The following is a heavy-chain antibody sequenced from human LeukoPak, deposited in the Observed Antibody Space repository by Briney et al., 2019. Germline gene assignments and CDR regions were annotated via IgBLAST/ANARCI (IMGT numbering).Heavy chain of an antibody. V-gene: IGHV1-46*01. Sequence: ASVKVSCKASGYTFTSYNMHWVRQAPGQGLEWMGIINPSGGSTSYAQKFQGRVTMTRDTSTGTVYMELSSLRSEDTAVYYCARTRDDYTHADYWGQGTLVTVSS. CDR1: GYTFTSYN. D-gene: IGHD5-24*01. CDR2: INPSGGST. CDR3: ARTRDDYTHADY. J-gene: IGHJ4*02.